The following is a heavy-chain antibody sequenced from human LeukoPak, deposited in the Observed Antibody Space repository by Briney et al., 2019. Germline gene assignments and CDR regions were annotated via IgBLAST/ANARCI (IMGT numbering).Heavy chain of an antibody. CDR2: ISVYNGNT. CDR3: AREGDTSRGDAFDV. J-gene: IGHJ3*01. D-gene: IGHD3-16*01. Sequence: ASVKVCCKASGYTFNNYDISWVRQAPGQGLEWMGWISVYNGNTNYAQKLQGRVTMTTDTSTSTAYMQLRSLTSDDTAVYYCAREGDTSRGDAFDVWGQGTMVTVSS. V-gene: IGHV1-18*01. CDR1: GYTFNNYD.